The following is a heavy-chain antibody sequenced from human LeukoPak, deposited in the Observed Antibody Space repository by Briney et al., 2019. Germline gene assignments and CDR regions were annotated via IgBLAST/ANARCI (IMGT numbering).Heavy chain of an antibody. CDR1: GGSISSGDYY. Sequence: SQTLSLTCTVSGGSISSGDYYRSWIRQPPGKGLEWIGYIYYSGSTYYNPSLKSRVTISVDTSKNQFSLKLSSVTAADTAVYYCARDTTYYYDSSGFDYWGQGTLVTVSS. V-gene: IGHV4-30-4*01. CDR3: ARDTTYYYDSSGFDY. D-gene: IGHD3-22*01. CDR2: IYYSGST. J-gene: IGHJ4*02.